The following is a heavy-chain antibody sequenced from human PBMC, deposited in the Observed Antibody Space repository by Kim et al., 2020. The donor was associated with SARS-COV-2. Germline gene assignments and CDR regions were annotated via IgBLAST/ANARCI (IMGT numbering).Heavy chain of an antibody. V-gene: IGHV4-39*01. CDR3: ARTARCFDY. Sequence: GSTYYDPALKRRVTITVDTSKNRFSLKLSSVTAADTAVYYCARTARCFDYWGQGTLVTVSS. CDR2: GST. J-gene: IGHJ4*02. D-gene: IGHD3-16*01.